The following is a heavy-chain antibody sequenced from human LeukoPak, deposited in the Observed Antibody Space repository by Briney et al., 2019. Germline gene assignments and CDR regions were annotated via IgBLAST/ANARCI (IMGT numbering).Heavy chain of an antibody. Sequence: GGSLRLSCAASGFTFDDYGMSWVRQAPGKGLEWVSGINWNGGSTGYADSVKGRFTISRDNAKNSLYLQMNSLRAEDTALYYCARQIPRYYSGSRIDYWGQGTLVTVSS. CDR2: INWNGGST. CDR1: GFTFDDYG. CDR3: ARQIPRYYSGSRIDY. J-gene: IGHJ4*02. V-gene: IGHV3-20*04. D-gene: IGHD1-26*01.